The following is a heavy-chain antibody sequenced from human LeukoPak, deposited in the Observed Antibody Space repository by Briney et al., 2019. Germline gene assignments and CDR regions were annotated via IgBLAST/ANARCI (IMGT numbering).Heavy chain of an antibody. J-gene: IGHJ3*02. V-gene: IGHV4-59*08. D-gene: IGHD3-3*01. CDR1: GGSISSYY. Sequence: SETLSLTCTVSGGSISSYYWSWIRQPPGKGLEWIGYIYYSGSTYYNPSLKSRVTISVDTSKNQFSLKLSSVTAADTAVYYCARGAHYITIFGDEVVGAFDIWGQGTMVTVSS. CDR2: IYYSGST. CDR3: ARGAHYITIFGDEVVGAFDI.